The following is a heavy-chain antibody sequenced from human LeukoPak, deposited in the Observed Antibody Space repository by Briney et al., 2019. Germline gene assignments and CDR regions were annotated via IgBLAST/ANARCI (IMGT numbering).Heavy chain of an antibody. Sequence: GGSLRLSCAASGFTFSDYYMSWICQAPGKGLEWVSYISSSGSTIYYADSVKGRFTISRDNAKNSLYLQMNSLRAEDTAVYYCARDSYSSSWYRGNYYYYMDVWGKGTTVTVSS. V-gene: IGHV3-11*01. D-gene: IGHD6-13*01. CDR3: ARDSYSSSWYRGNYYYYMDV. CDR1: GFTFSDYY. CDR2: ISSSGSTI. J-gene: IGHJ6*03.